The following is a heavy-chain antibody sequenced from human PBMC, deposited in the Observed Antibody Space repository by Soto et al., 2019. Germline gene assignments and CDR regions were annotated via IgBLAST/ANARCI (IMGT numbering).Heavy chain of an antibody. CDR2: IVVGSGNT. D-gene: IGHD3-10*01. CDR1: GFTFTSSA. V-gene: IGHV1-58*01. Sequence: SVKVSCKASGFTFTSSAVQWVRQARGQRLEWIGWIVVGSGNTNYAQKFQERVTITRDMSTSTAYMELSSLRSEDTAVYYCAAVPITMVRGVIVNYYYYGMDVWGQGTTVTVSS. CDR3: AAVPITMVRGVIVNYYYYGMDV. J-gene: IGHJ6*02.